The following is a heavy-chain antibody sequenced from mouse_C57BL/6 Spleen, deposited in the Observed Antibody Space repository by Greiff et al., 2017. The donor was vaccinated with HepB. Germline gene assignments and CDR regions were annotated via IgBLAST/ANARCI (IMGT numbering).Heavy chain of an antibody. CDR1: GSTFTSYG. CDR2: IYPRSGNT. D-gene: IGHD1-1*01. V-gene: IGHV1-81*01. Sequence: QVQLQQSGAELARPGASVKLSCKASGSTFTSYGISWVKQRTGQGLEWIGEIYPRSGNTDYNEKFKGKATLTADKSSSTGYMELRSMTSEDSAVYFSAGYYYGSSSFDYWGQGTTLTVSS. J-gene: IGHJ2*01. CDR3: AGYYYGSSSFDY.